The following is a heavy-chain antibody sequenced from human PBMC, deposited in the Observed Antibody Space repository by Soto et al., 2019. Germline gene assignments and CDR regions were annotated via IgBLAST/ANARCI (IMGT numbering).Heavy chain of an antibody. V-gene: IGHV4-34*01. CDR3: GRGLSFMRYFQH. Sequence: SETLSLTCAVYGGSFSGYYWSWIRQPPGKGLEWIGEINLSGSTNYNPSLKSRVTISVDTSKNQFSLKLSSVTAADTAVYYCGRGLSFMRYFQHWGQGTLVTVSS. CDR1: GGSFSGYY. CDR2: INLSGST. J-gene: IGHJ1*01.